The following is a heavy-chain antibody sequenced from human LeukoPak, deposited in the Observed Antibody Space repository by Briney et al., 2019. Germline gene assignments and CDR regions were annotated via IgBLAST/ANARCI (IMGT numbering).Heavy chain of an antibody. CDR3: ARVPRPMVRGVIKDVY. CDR1: GFTFGNYG. CDR2: ISSSGSTI. V-gene: IGHV3-48*04. D-gene: IGHD3-10*01. Sequence: GGSLRLSCAASGFTFGNYGMNWVRQAPGKGLEWVSYISSSGSTIYYADSVKGRFTISRDNAKNSLYLQMNSLRAEDTAVYYCARVPRPMVRGVIKDVYWGQGTLVTVSS. J-gene: IGHJ4*02.